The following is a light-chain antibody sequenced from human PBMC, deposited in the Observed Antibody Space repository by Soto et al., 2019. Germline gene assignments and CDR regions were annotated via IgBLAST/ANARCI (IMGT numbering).Light chain of an antibody. CDR2: EVS. V-gene: IGLV2-14*01. CDR3: SSYTSSSTLEYV. CDR1: SSDVGGYNY. Sequence: QSVLTQPASVSGSPGQSITISCTGTSSDVGGYNYVSWYQQHPGKAPKLMIYEVSNRPSGVSNRFSGSKSGNTASLTISGLQAEDEADYYCSSYTSSSTLEYVFGTGTKVTAL. J-gene: IGLJ1*01.